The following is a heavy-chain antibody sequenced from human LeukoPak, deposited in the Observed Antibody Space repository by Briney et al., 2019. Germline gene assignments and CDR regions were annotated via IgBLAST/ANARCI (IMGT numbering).Heavy chain of an antibody. CDR1: GGSISSSNW. J-gene: IGHJ4*02. V-gene: IGHV4-4*02. CDR2: IYHSGST. Sequence: SETLSLTCAVSGGSISSSNWWSWVRQPPGKGLEWIGEIYHSGSTNYNPSLKSRVTISVDKSKNQFSLKLSSVTAADTAVYYCASVEYSYGLSFDYWGQGTLVTVSS. CDR3: ASVEYSYGLSFDY. D-gene: IGHD5-18*01.